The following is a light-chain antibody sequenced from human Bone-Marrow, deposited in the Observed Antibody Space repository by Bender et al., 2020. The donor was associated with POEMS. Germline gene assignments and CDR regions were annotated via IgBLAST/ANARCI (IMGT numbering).Light chain of an antibody. CDR3: ASWDNRLKGWV. CDR1: SSNMGSNT. CDR2: SSS. V-gene: IGLV1-44*01. J-gene: IGLJ2*01. Sequence: QSVLTQPPSASGTPGETVTISCSGSSSNMGSNTVNWYQQFPGTAPKLLIYSSSRRPSGVPDRISGSKSGPSASLAINGRQSEDEADYYCASWDNRLKGWVFDGGNKLNVL.